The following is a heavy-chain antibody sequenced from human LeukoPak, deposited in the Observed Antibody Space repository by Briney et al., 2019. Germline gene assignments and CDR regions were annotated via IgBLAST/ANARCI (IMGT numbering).Heavy chain of an antibody. J-gene: IGHJ5*02. CDR2: INPNSGGT. CDR3: AKYNSPNWFDP. V-gene: IGHV1-2*02. D-gene: IGHD1-20*01. Sequence: GASVTVSCKASGYTFTGYYMHWVRQAPGQGLEWMGWINPNSGGTYYAQKFQGRITMTRDTSINTAYMELSSLRSDDTAVYFCAKYNSPNWFDPWGQGTLVTVSS. CDR1: GYTFTGYY.